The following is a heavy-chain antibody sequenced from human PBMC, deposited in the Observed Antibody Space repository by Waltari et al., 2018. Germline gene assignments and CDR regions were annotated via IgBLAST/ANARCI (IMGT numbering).Heavy chain of an antibody. CDR1: GVSIISNRHY. J-gene: IGHJ3*01. CDR2: MSYSGTT. D-gene: IGHD1-1*01. Sequence: QLQLQESGPGLVKPSGTLSLTCSVSGVSIISNRHYRVWLRQTPGPGLDWLATMSYSGTTHSSPSLKGRVTISRDTSKNQWSLRLGSVTAVDTAVYYCATYIEASIGTAAFDVWGQGTKVTVSS. CDR3: ATYIEASIGTAAFDV. V-gene: IGHV4-39*01.